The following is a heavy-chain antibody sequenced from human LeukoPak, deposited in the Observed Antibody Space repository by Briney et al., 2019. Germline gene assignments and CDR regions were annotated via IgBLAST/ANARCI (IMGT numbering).Heavy chain of an antibody. CDR3: ARALGYFGSGGEA. J-gene: IGHJ5*02. D-gene: IGHD3-10*01. V-gene: IGHV4-4*07. CDR1: GGSISSYF. Sequence: SETLSLTCTVSGGSISSYFWNWIRQPAGKGLEWIGRIYPSGSTNYNPSLKSRVTMSVDTSKNQFSLKLSSVTAADTAMYYCARALGYFGSGGEAWGQGTLLTAYS. CDR2: IYPSGST.